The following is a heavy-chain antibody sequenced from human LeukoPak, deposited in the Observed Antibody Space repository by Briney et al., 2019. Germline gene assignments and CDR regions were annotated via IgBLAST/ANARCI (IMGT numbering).Heavy chain of an antibody. CDR2: IYDSGST. CDR1: GGSIRSSYYY. V-gene: IGHV4-39*01. D-gene: IGHD2-15*01. J-gene: IGHJ4*02. Sequence: SETLSLTCTVSGGSIRSSYYYWGWIRQPPGKGLEWIGSIYDSGSTYYNPSLKSRVTISVDTSKNQFSLKLNSVTAADTAVYYCARNGLYCSGGSCYYYFDYWGQGTLVTVSS. CDR3: ARNGLYCSGGSCYYYFDY.